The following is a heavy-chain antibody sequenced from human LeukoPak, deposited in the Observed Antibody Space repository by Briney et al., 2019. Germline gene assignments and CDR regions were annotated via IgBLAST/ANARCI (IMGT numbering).Heavy chain of an antibody. CDR2: IKQDGSEK. CDR3: AREAGLLWFGGTTGYWFDP. J-gene: IGHJ5*02. Sequence: PGGSLRLSCAASGFTFSSYWMNWVRQAPGKGLEWVANIKQDGSEKSYVDSVKGRFTISRDNAKNSLYLQMNSLRAEDTAVYYCAREAGLLWFGGTTGYWFDPWGQGTLVTVSS. V-gene: IGHV3-7*01. D-gene: IGHD3-10*01. CDR1: GFTFSSYW.